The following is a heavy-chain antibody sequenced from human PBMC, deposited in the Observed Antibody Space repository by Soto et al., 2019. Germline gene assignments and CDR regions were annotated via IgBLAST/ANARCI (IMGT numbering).Heavy chain of an antibody. D-gene: IGHD1-1*01. Sequence: PGGSLRLSCAASGFTFSSYAMSWVRQAPGKGLEWVSAISGSGGSTYYADSVKGRFTISRDNSKNTLYLQMNSLRAEDTAVYYCAKGLEPIFYYYYGMDVWGQGTTVTVSS. CDR1: GFTFSSYA. CDR2: ISGSGGST. V-gene: IGHV3-23*01. CDR3: AKGLEPIFYYYYGMDV. J-gene: IGHJ6*02.